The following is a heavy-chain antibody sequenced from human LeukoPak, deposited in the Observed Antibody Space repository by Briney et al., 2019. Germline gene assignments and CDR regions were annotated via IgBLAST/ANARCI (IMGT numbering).Heavy chain of an antibody. CDR3: ARGEVAGTTPDY. D-gene: IGHD6-19*01. CDR1: GFTFSSYS. J-gene: IGHJ4*02. Sequence: GGSLRLSCAASGFTFSSYSMNWVRQAPGKGLEWVSSISSSSSYIYYADSVKGRFTISRDNAKNSLYLQMNSLRAEDTAVYYCARGEVAGTTPDYWGQGTLVTVSS. V-gene: IGHV3-21*01. CDR2: ISSSSSYI.